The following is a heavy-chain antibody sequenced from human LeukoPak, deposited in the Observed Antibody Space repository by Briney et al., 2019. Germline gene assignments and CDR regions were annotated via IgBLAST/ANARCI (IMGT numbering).Heavy chain of an antibody. J-gene: IGHJ4*02. V-gene: IGHV4-4*08. CDR3: ARESETGTVDY. CDR1: GASVTDYY. Sequence: PSETLSLTCTVSGASVTDYYWSWIRQSPGKGLEWISYIHHSGNSDYNPSLRSRVTTSLDTSKNQFSLNLISVTAADTAVYYCARESETGTVDYWGQGTLVTVSS. CDR2: IHHSGNS. D-gene: IGHD1-7*01.